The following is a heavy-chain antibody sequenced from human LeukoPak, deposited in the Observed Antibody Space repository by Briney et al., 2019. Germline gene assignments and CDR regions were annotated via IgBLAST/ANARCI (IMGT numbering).Heavy chain of an antibody. J-gene: IGHJ6*03. D-gene: IGHD2-2*01. CDR1: GFTFSGYW. CDR3: ARMVFPYCTSTRCSDYYYYYMDV. V-gene: IGHV3-7*01. CDR2: IKQDGSEK. Sequence: GGSLRLSCAASGFTFSGYWMSWVRQAPGKGLEWVANIKQDGSEKYYVDSVKGRFTISRDNTKKSLYLQMNSLRAEDTAVYYCARMVFPYCTSTRCSDYYYYYMDVWGKGTTVTVSS.